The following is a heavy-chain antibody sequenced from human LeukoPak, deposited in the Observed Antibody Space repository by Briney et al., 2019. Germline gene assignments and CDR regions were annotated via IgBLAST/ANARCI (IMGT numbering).Heavy chain of an antibody. CDR1: GYSFTSYR. D-gene: IGHD3-22*01. CDR3: ARQVFPDGATKNYYDSSGYYGY. J-gene: IGHJ4*02. V-gene: IGHV5-51*01. Sequence: GESLKISCKGSGYSFTSYRIGWVRQMPGKGLEWMGIIYPGDSDTRYSPSFQGQVTISADKSISTAYLQWSSLKASDTAMYYCARQVFPDGATKNYYDSSGYYGYWGQGTLVTVSS. CDR2: IYPGDSDT.